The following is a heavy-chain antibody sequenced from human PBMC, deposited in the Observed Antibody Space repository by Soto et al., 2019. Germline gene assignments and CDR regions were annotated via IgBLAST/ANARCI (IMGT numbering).Heavy chain of an antibody. CDR1: GGSITSYY. CDR3: ARVSGSYYYGMDV. V-gene: IGHV4-59*12. D-gene: IGHD1-26*01. J-gene: IGHJ6*02. Sequence: SENLSLTCTVSGGSITSYYWSWIRQPPGKGLEWIGYIYYSGITDYNPSLKSRVTISVDKSKNQFSLKLSSVIAADTAVYYCARVSGSYYYGMDVWGQGTTVT. CDR2: IYYSGIT.